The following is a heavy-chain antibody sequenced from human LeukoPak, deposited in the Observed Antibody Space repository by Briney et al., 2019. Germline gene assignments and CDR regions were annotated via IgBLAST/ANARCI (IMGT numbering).Heavy chain of an antibody. CDR1: GFTFSSAW. D-gene: IGHD2-2*01. J-gene: IGHJ4*02. CDR3: TRHTIDY. V-gene: IGHV3-73*01. Sequence: GGSLRLSCAASGFTFSSAWMSWVRQAPGKGLEWVGRIRPKTANYATAYAESVKGRFTISRDDSKNTAYLQMDSLKTEDTAVYYCTRHTIDYWGQGTLVTVSS. CDR2: IRPKTANYAT.